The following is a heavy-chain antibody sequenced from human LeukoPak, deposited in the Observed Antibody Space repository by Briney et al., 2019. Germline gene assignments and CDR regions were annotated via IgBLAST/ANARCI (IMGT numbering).Heavy chain of an antibody. D-gene: IGHD3-10*01. CDR2: ISSSSSYI. Sequence: GGSLRLSCAASGFTFSSYSMNWVRQAPGKGLEWVSSISSSSSYIYYADSVKGRFTISRDNAKNSLYLQMNSLRAEDTAVYYCARDELLWFGELYDDWGQGTLVTVSS. J-gene: IGHJ4*02. CDR3: ARDELLWFGELYDD. CDR1: GFTFSSYS. V-gene: IGHV3-21*01.